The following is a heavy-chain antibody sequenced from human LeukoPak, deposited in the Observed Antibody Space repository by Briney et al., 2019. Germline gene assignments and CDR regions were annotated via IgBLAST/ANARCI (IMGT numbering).Heavy chain of an antibody. CDR2: ISSSSSTI. CDR3: ARDSTAYYFDY. J-gene: IGHJ4*02. Sequence: GRSLRLSCAASGFTFSSYGMNWVRQAPGKGLEWVSYISSSSSTIYYADSVKGRFTISRDNAKNSLYLQMNSLRAEDTAVYYCARDSTAYYFDYWGQGTLVTVSS. V-gene: IGHV3-48*01. CDR1: GFTFSSYG. D-gene: IGHD2-21*02.